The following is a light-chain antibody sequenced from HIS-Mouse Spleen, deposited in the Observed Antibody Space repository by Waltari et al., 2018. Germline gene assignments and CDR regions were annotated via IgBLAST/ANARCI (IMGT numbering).Light chain of an antibody. CDR1: VLKKKY. CDR2: KDS. J-gene: IGLJ3*02. CDR3: YSAADNNRV. Sequence: SYELTQPSSVSVSPGQTARITCSGDVLKKKYARWFQQKPGQAPGLVIYKDSERPSGIPERFSGSSSGTTVTLTISGAQVEDEADYYCYSAADNNRVFGGGTKLTVL. V-gene: IGLV3-27*01.